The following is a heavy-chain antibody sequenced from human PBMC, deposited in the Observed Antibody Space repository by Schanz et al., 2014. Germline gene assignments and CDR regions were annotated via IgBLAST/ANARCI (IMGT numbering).Heavy chain of an antibody. CDR3: AKDQGSYGSGSYSYFDY. CDR1: GFIVSSTY. D-gene: IGHD3-10*01. CDR2: IYSGVST. J-gene: IGHJ4*02. V-gene: IGHV3-66*01. Sequence: EVQLLESGGDLVQPGGSQRLSCAASGFIVSSTYMTWVRQAPGKGLEWVSIIYSGVSTYYADSVKGRFTISRDNSKNTLDLQMNSLRAEDTAVYYCAKDQGSYGSGSYSYFDYWGQGTLATVSS.